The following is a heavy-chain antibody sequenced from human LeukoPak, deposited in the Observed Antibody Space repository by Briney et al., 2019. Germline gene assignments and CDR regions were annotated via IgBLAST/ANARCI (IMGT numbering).Heavy chain of an antibody. CDR2: IVVGSGNT. V-gene: IGHV1-58*02. J-gene: IGHJ4*02. D-gene: IGHD2-21*01. Sequence: SVKASCKASGFTFTSSAIQWVRQARGQRLEWIGWIVVGSGNTNYAQKFQERVTITRDMSTSTAYMELSSLRSEDTAVYYCAADQTGVGYCDGDCYSYWGQGALVTVSS. CDR3: AADQTGVGYCDGDCYSY. CDR1: GFTFTSSA.